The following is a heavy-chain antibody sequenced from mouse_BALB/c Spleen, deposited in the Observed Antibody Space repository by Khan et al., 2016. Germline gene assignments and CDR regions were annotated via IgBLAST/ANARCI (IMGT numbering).Heavy chain of an antibody. CDR1: GYSITSDYA. Sequence: EVQLQESGPGLVKPSQSLSITCTVTGYSITSDYAWNWIRQFPGNKLEWMGYINYSGSTSHTPSLKSRITINRDTTKNQFFLQLNSVTPEDTATYYCARLSALYAMDYWGQGTSVTVSS. V-gene: IGHV3-2*02. J-gene: IGHJ4*01. CDR2: INYSGST. CDR3: ARLSALYAMDY.